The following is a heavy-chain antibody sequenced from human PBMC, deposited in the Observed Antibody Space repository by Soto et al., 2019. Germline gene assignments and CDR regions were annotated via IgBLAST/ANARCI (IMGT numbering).Heavy chain of an antibody. V-gene: IGHV3-23*01. CDR2: ISGSGGST. D-gene: IGHD3-22*01. J-gene: IGHJ4*02. CDR1: GFTFSSYA. Sequence: GGSLRLSCAASGFTFSSYAMSWVRQAPGKGLEWVSAISGSGGSTYYADSVKGRFTISRDNSKNTLYLQMNSLRAEDTAVYYCAKDYYDSSGYSEYYFDYWGQGTLVTVSS. CDR3: AKDYYDSSGYSEYYFDY.